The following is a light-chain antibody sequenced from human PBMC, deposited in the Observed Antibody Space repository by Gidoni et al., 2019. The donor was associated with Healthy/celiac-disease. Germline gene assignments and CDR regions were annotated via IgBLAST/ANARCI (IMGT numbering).Light chain of an antibody. CDR3: QQYGSSLPIT. Sequence: EIVLTQSPGTLSLSPGERATLSCRASQSVSSSYFAWYQQKPGQAPRLLIYGASSRATGIPVRFSGSGSGTDFTLTISRLEPEDFAVYYCQQYGSSLPITFGQGTRLEIK. CDR2: GAS. J-gene: IGKJ5*01. V-gene: IGKV3-20*01. CDR1: QSVSSSY.